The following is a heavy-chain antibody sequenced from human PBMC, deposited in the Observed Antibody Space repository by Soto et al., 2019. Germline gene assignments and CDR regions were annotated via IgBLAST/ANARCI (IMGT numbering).Heavy chain of an antibody. D-gene: IGHD3-22*01. J-gene: IGHJ3*02. V-gene: IGHV1-18*04. Sequence: ASVKVSCKASCYTFTSYGISWVRQAPGQGLEWMGWISAYNGNTNYAQKLQGRVTMNTDPSTSTAYMELRSLRSDDTAVYYCARVLGSSGYRKKDAFDIWGQGTMVTVSS. CDR3: ARVLGSSGYRKKDAFDI. CDR1: CYTFTSYG. CDR2: ISAYNGNT.